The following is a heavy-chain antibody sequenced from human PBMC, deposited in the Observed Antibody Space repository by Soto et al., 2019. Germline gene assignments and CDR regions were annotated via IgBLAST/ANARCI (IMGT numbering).Heavy chain of an antibody. CDR3: AKKVNSGSGSQFFDY. CDR1: GFTFSSYS. D-gene: IGHD3-10*01. Sequence: GGSLRLSCAASGFTFSSYSMSWVRQAPGKGLEWVSGFRSGGDDDTTYYADSVRGRFTISRDKSKNTLFLQMNSLRAEDTAIYYCAKKVNSGSGSQFFDYWGQGTLVTVSS. CDR2: FRSGGDDDTT. J-gene: IGHJ4*02. V-gene: IGHV3-23*01.